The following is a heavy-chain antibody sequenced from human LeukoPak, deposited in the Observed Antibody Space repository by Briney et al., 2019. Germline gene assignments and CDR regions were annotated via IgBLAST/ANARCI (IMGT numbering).Heavy chain of an antibody. V-gene: IGHV4-34*01. CDR1: GGSFSGYY. CDR3: ARADYDILTGYYHSRYYYFDY. J-gene: IGHJ4*02. D-gene: IGHD3-9*01. CDR2: INHSGST. Sequence: KSSETLSLTCAVYGGSFSGYYWSWIRQPPGKGLEWIGEINHSGSTNYNPSLKSRVTISVDTSKNQFSLKLSSVTAADTAVYYCARADYDILTGYYHSRYYYFDYWGQGTLVTVSS.